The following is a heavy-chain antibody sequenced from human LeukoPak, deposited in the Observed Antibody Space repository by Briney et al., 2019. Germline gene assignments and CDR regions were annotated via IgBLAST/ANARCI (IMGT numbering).Heavy chain of an antibody. CDR2: IYSGGST. Sequence: PGGYLRRSGAGSGFTGSYNYRRWVGQAPGKGREGGSVIYSGGSTYYADSVKALFTISRDNSKNPLSLQVNSLRVDDTAVYYCARGPSDYGYYYYGMDVWGKGTTVTVSS. CDR3: ARGPSDYGYYYYGMDV. J-gene: IGHJ6*04. CDR1: GFTGSYNY. D-gene: IGHD4-17*01. V-gene: IGHV3-53*01.